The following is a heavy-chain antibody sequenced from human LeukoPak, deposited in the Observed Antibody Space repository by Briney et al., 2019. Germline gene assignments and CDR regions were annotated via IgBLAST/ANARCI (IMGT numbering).Heavy chain of an antibody. CDR2: MNPNSGNT. J-gene: IGHJ4*02. Sequence: ASVKVSCKASGYTFTSYDINWVRQATGQGLEWMGWMNPNSGNTGYAQKFQGGVTITRNTSISTAYMELSGLRSEDTAVYYCARGSPLKSGDYWGQGTLVTVSS. D-gene: IGHD1-26*01. CDR3: ARGSPLKSGDY. CDR1: GYTFTSYD. V-gene: IGHV1-8*03.